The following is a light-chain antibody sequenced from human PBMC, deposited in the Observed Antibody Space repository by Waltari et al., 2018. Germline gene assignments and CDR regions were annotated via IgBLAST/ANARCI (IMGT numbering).Light chain of an antibody. V-gene: IGLV8-61*01. CDR3: LLYMGNGIWV. CDR2: TTN. Sequence: QTVVTQEPSFSVSPGGTVTLTCGLNSGSVSTSYYPNWYQQPPGQAPRRPTYTTNTRSSGVPDRFSGSILGNKAALTITGAQADDESDYYCLLYMGNGIWVFGGGTKLTVL. J-gene: IGLJ3*02. CDR1: SGSVSTSYY.